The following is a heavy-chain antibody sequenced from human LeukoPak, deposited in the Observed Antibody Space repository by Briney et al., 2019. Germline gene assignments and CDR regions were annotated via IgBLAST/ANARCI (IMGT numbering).Heavy chain of an antibody. D-gene: IGHD2-15*01. J-gene: IGHJ3*02. Sequence: GGSLRLSCAASGFTFSSNSMNWVRQAPGKGLEWVSSICSSSSYIYYADSVKGRFTVSRDNAKNSLYLQMNSLRAEDTAVYYCARDRSLVVVAATAAFDIWGQGTMVTVSS. V-gene: IGHV3-21*01. CDR3: ARDRSLVVVAATAAFDI. CDR1: GFTFSSNS. CDR2: ICSSSSYI.